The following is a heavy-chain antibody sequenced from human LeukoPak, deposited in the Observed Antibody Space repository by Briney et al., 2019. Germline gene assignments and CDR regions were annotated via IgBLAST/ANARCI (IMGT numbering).Heavy chain of an antibody. CDR3: TRHPALY. Sequence: GVLRLSCAASGFTFSRYWMSWLRQAPGKGLEWVANIKEDGSEKYYVDSVKGRFIISRDNAENSLYLQMNSLRAEDTAVYYCTRHPALYWGQGTLVTVSS. CDR2: IKEDGSEK. J-gene: IGHJ4*02. CDR1: GFTFSRYW. V-gene: IGHV3-7*01.